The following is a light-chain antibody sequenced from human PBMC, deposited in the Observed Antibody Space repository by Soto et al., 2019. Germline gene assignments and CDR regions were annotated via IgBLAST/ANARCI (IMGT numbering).Light chain of an antibody. J-gene: IGKJ4*01. CDR3: QQYKSYSLLT. V-gene: IGKV1-5*03. Sequence: DIQMTQSPSTLSASVGDRVTITCRASQSVSRWLAWYQQKPGKAPNLLIYDASNLESGDPSRFSGSVSGTEFNLSISSLQPDDFASYYCQQYKSYSLLTFGGGTKVEIK. CDR1: QSVSRW. CDR2: DAS.